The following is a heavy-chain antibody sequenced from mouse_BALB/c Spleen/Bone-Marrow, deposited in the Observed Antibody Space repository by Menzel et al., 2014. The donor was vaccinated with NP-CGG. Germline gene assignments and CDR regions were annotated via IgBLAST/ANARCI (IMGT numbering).Heavy chain of an antibody. J-gene: IGHJ3*01. CDR2: INPASSTI. D-gene: IGHD1-2*01. V-gene: IGHV4-1*02. CDR1: GFDFSRYW. Sequence: VQLKESGGGLVQPGGSLKLSCAASGFDFSRYWMTWVRQAPGKGLEWIGEINPASSTINYTPSLKDKFIISRDNAKNTPYLQMSKVRSEDTALYYCAKNYYYGYVAYWGQGTLVTVSA. CDR3: AKNYYYGYVAY.